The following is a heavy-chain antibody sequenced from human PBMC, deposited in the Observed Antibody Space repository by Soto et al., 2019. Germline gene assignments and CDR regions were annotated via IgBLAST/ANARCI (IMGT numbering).Heavy chain of an antibody. CDR3: ARVGIPQLYSSSSYREPYFEY. CDR2: ISSSSSYI. J-gene: IGHJ4*03. D-gene: IGHD6-13*01. CDR1: GFTFSSYS. V-gene: IGHV3-21*01. Sequence: GGSLRLSCAASGFTFSSYSMNWVRQAPGKGLEWVSSISSSSSYIYYADSVKGRFTISRDNAKNSLYLQMNSLRAEDTAVYYFARVGIPQLYSSSSYREPYFEYLGQGTLVTVSS.